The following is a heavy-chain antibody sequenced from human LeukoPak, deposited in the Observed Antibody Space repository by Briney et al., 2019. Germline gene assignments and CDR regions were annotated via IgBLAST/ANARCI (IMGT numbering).Heavy chain of an antibody. CDR2: ISGSGGST. V-gene: IGHV3-23*01. D-gene: IGHD3-10*01. J-gene: IGHJ2*01. CDR1: GFTFSSYA. CDR3: XKDXPXLLXFGEFPSWYFDL. Sequence: GGSLRLSCAASGFTFSSYAMSWVRQAPGKGLEWVSAISGSGGSTYYADSVKGRFTISRDNSKNTLYLQMNSLRAEDTAVYYXXKDXPXLLXFGEFPSWYFDLWGRGTLVTVSS.